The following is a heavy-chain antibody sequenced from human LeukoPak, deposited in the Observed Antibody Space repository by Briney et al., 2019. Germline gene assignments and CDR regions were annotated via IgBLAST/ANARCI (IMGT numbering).Heavy chain of an antibody. J-gene: IGHJ4*02. CDR2: ISSSGSTI. Sequence: GGSLRLSCAASGFTFSDYYMSWIRQAPGKGLEWVSYISSSGSTIYYADSVKGRFTISRDNAKNSLYLQMNSLRAEDTAVYYCANEITIFGVALPYWGQGTLVTVSS. CDR3: ANEITIFGVALPY. D-gene: IGHD3-3*01. CDR1: GFTFSDYY. V-gene: IGHV3-11*01.